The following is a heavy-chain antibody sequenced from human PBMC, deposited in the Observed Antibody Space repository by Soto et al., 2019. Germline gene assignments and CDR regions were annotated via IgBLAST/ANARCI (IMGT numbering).Heavy chain of an antibody. J-gene: IGHJ4*02. Sequence: EVQLVESGGGLVQPGGSLRLSCAASGFTFSSYWMSWVRQAPGKGLEWVANIKQDGSEKYYVDSVKGRFTISRDNAKNSLYLPMKSLRAEDTAVYYCERDLGGSYYLLGYFDYWGQGTLVTVSS. D-gene: IGHD1-26*01. V-gene: IGHV3-7*01. CDR1: GFTFSSYW. CDR2: IKQDGSEK. CDR3: ERDLGGSYYLLGYFDY.